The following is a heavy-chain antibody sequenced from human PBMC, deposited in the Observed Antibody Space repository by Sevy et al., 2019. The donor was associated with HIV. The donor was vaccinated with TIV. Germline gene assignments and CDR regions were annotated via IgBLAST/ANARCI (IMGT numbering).Heavy chain of an antibody. J-gene: IGHJ4*02. CDR3: ARDKVEGGTMVQDNYY. D-gene: IGHD3-10*01. Sequence: GGSLRLSCAASGFSFSSYWMHWVRQVPGKGLVWLSRINSDGTYTKYGDSAKGRFTISRDNAKNTLYLQMDSLRAEDTAVYYCARDKVEGGTMVQDNYYWGQGTLVTVSS. CDR1: GFSFSSYW. V-gene: IGHV3-74*03. CDR2: INSDGTYT.